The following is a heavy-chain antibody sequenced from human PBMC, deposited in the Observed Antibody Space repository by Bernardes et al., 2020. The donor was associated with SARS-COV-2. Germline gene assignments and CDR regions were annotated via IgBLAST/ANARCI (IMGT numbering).Heavy chain of an antibody. CDR3: AKKSSGWSTPGTLHH. D-gene: IGHD6-19*01. CDR1: GFTFSNYV. Sequence: GGSLRLSCGASGFTFSNYVMAWVRQAPGMGLECVSVIRGTSANTYYADSVKGRFTVSRDNSKNTLYLQMDSLRVDDTALYYCAKKSSGWSTPGTLHHWGQGILVTVSS. J-gene: IGHJ4*02. CDR2: IRGTSANT. V-gene: IGHV3-23*01.